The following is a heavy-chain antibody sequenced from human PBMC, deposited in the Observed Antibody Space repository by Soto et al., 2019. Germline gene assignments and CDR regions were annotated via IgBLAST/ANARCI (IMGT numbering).Heavy chain of an antibody. J-gene: IGHJ4*02. CDR3: ARGASEAQYCSSTSCYRDAYFDF. D-gene: IGHD2-2*01. CDR1: GYTFTSYD. V-gene: IGHV1-8*01. CDR2: MNPNSGNT. Sequence: QVQLVQSGAEVKKPGASVKVSCKASGYTFTSYDINWVRQATGQGLEWMGWMNPNSGNTGYAQKFQGRVTMTRNTSISTAYMELSSLRSEDTAVYYCARGASEAQYCSSTSCYRDAYFDFWGQGAQVTVSS.